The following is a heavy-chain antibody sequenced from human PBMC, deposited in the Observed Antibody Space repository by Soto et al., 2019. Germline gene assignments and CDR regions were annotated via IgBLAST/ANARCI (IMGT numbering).Heavy chain of an antibody. CDR2: IYHSGST. CDR3: AGERAAGYGMDV. V-gene: IGHV4-4*02. Sequence: QVQLQESGPGLVKPSGTLSLTCAVSGGSISSSNWWSWVRQPPGKGLEWIGEIYHSGSTNYNPSLKSRVTTSVDKSKNQFSLKLSSVSAAATAVYYCAGERAAGYGMDVWGQGTTVTVSS. D-gene: IGHD6-13*01. J-gene: IGHJ6*02. CDR1: GGSISSSNW.